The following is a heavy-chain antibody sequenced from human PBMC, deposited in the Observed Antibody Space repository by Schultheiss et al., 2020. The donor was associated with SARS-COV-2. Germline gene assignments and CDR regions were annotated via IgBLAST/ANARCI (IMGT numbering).Heavy chain of an antibody. J-gene: IGHJ4*02. CDR1: GYSISSGYY. Sequence: SQTLSLTCAVSGYSISSGYYWGWIRQPPGKGLEWIGYIYYSGSTYYNPSLKSRVTISVDTSKNQFPLKLSSVTAADTAVYYCARDADGPYYYDSSGLSWGQGTLVTVSS. CDR3: ARDADGPYYYDSSGLS. V-gene: IGHV4-38-2*02. CDR2: IYYSGST. D-gene: IGHD3-22*01.